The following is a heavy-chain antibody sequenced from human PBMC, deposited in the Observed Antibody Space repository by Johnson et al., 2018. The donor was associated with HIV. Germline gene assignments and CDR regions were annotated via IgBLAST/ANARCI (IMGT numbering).Heavy chain of an antibody. V-gene: IGHV3-20*04. CDR3: ARSRWGSTLGALDI. CDR2: INWNSGSI. J-gene: IGHJ3*02. D-gene: IGHD1-26*01. Sequence: VQLVESGGGVVRPGGSLRLSCAASGFTFDDYGMTWVRQVPGKGLEWVSGINWNSGSIGYADSVKGRFTISRDNAKNSLYLQMNSLRAGDTAVYYCARSRWGSTLGALDIWGQGTMVTVSS. CDR1: GFTFDDYG.